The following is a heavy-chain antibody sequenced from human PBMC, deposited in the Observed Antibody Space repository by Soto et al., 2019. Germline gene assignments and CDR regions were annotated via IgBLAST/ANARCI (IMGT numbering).Heavy chain of an antibody. V-gene: IGHV1-18*01. Sequence: QVQLVQSGAEVKKPGASVKVSCKASGYTFTNFGISWVRQAPGQGLEWMGWISAYNGNTNYAQNFQGRVTMTTDTSXXXXXXXXXXXXXXXXXXXXXXXXXXXXDYWGQGTLVT. CDR2: ISAYNGNT. CDR3: XXXXXXXDY. J-gene: IGHJ4*02. CDR1: GYTFTNFG.